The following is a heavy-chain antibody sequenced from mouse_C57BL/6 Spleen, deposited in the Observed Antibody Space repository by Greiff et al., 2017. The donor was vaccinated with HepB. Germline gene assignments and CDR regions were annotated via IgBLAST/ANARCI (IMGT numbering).Heavy chain of an antibody. D-gene: IGHD4-1*01. CDR3: ARAGTYFDY. V-gene: IGHV5-16*01. J-gene: IGHJ2*01. CDR1: GFTFSDYY. CDR2: INYDGSST. Sequence: DVKLVESEGGLVQPGSSMKLSCTASGFTFSDYYMAWVRQVPEKGLEWVANINYDGSSTYYLDSLKSRFIISRDNAKNILYLQMSSLKSEDTATYYCARAGTYFDYWGQGTTLTVSS.